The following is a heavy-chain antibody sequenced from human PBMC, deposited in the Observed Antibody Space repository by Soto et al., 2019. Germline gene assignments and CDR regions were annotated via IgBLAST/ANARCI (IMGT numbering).Heavy chain of an antibody. CDR1: GVPFSSYA. V-gene: IGHV3-30-3*01. D-gene: IGHD6-13*01. CDR2: ISYDGSNK. CDR3: ARGDNIAAAALDY. Sequence: GGSLRLSCAASGVPFSSYAMHWVRQAPGKGLEWVAVISYDGSNKYYADSVKGRFTISRDNSKNTLYLQMNSLRAEDTAVYYCARGDNIAAAALDYWGQGTLVTVSS. J-gene: IGHJ4*02.